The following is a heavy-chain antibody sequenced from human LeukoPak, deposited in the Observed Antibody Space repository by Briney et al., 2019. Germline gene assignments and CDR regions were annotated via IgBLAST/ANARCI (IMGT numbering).Heavy chain of an antibody. J-gene: IGHJ5*02. Sequence: GGSLRLSCAASGFTFDDYAMHWVRQAPGKGLEWVSGISWNSGSIGYADSEKGRFTISRDNAKNSLYLQMNSLRAEDTAVYYCAMAPYSTSNWFDPWGQGTLVTVSS. CDR2: ISWNSGSI. V-gene: IGHV3-9*01. CDR3: AMAPYSTSNWFDP. CDR1: GFTFDDYA. D-gene: IGHD6-6*01.